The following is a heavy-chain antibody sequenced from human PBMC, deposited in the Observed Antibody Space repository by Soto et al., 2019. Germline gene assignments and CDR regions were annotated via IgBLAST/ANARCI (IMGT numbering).Heavy chain of an antibody. CDR3: ARVESSGWYGGYYYYGMDV. CDR2: IIPICGTA. CDR1: GGTFSSYA. D-gene: IGHD6-19*01. J-gene: IGHJ6*02. V-gene: IGHV1-69*01. Sequence: QVQLVQSGAEVKKPGSSVKVSCKASGGTFSSYAISWVRQAPGQGLEWMGGIIPICGTANYAQKIQGRATTTADQSTSTAYMELSSLRSENTAVYYCARVESSGWYGGYYYYGMDVWGQGTTVTVSS.